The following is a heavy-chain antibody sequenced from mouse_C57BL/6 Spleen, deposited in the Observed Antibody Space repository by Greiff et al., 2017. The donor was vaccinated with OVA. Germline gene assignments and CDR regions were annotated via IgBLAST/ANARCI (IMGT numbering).Heavy chain of an antibody. J-gene: IGHJ4*01. CDR2: IDPSDSYT. CDR1: GYTFTSYW. CDR3: ASYPIYYYGSSYAMDY. Sequence: QVQLQQPGAELVMPGASVKLSCKASGYTFTSYWMHWVKQRPGQGLEWIGEIDPSDSYTNYNQKFKGKSTLTVDKSSSTAYMQRSSLTSEDSAVYYCASYPIYYYGSSYAMDYWGQGTSVTVSS. V-gene: IGHV1-69*01. D-gene: IGHD1-1*01.